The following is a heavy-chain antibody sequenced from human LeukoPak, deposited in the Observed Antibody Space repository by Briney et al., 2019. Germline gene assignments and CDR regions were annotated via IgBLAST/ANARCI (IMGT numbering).Heavy chain of an antibody. V-gene: IGHV3-21*01. CDR3: ARMYYGGNSGSDY. J-gene: IGHJ4*02. CDR1: GFTFSTYS. CDR2: ISGSTTYI. D-gene: IGHD4-23*01. Sequence: PGGSLRLSCAASGFTFSTYSINWVRQAPGKGLEWVSSISGSTTYIYYADSVKGRFTISRDNAKNSLSLQMNSLRAEDTAVYYCARMYYGGNSGSDYWGQGTLVTVSS.